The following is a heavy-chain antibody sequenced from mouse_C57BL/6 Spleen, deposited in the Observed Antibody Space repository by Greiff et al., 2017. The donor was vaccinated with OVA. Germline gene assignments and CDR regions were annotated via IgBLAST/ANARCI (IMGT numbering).Heavy chain of an antibody. Sequence: LVESGAELMKPGASVKLSCKATGYTFTGYWIEWVKQRPGHGLEWIGEILPGSGSTNYNEKFKGKATFTADTSSNTAYMQLSSLTTEDSAIYYCARTHITTVVEGAWFAYWGQGTLVTVSA. CDR2: ILPGSGST. V-gene: IGHV1-9*01. CDR1: GYTFTGYW. D-gene: IGHD1-1*01. J-gene: IGHJ3*01. CDR3: ARTHITTVVEGAWFAY.